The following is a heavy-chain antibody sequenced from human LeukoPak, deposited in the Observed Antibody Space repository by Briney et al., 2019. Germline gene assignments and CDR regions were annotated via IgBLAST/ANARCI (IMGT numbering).Heavy chain of an antibody. CDR3: VLWFGAGTFDI. V-gene: IGHV3-48*01. CDR2: ISSGSSTM. Sequence: GGSLRLSCAASGFTFSNYAMNWVRQAPGKGLEWVSYISSGSSTMYYADSVKGRFTISRDNAKDSLYLQMSSLRVEDTAVYFCVLWFGAGTFDIWGQGTMVTVSS. D-gene: IGHD3-10*01. J-gene: IGHJ3*02. CDR1: GFTFSNYA.